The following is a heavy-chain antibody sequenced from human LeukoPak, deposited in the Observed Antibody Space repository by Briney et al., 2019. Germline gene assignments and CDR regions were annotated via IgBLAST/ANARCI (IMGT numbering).Heavy chain of an antibody. Sequence: KASQTLSLTCTVSGGSISSGSYYWSWIRQPAGKGLEWIGRIYTSGSTKYNPSLKSRVTISVDTSKNQFSLKLRSVTAADMAVYYCARVTGYMIEDYFDYWGQGTLVTVSS. V-gene: IGHV4-61*02. CDR3: ARVTGYMIEDYFDY. D-gene: IGHD3-22*01. CDR1: GGSISSGSYY. J-gene: IGHJ4*02. CDR2: IYTSGST.